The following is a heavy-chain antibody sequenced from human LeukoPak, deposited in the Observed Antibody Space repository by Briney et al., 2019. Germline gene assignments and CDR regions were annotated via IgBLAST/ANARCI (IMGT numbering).Heavy chain of an antibody. CDR2: IYYSGST. J-gene: IGHJ3*02. D-gene: IGHD1-26*01. Sequence: SETLSLTCTVSGGSISSYYWSWIRQPPGKGLEWIGYIYYSGSTNYNPSLKSRVTISVDTSKNQFSLKLSSVTAADTAVYYCARGRRELLGDWVAFDIWGQGTMVTVSS. CDR3: ARGRRELLGDWVAFDI. CDR1: GGSISSYY. V-gene: IGHV4-59*01.